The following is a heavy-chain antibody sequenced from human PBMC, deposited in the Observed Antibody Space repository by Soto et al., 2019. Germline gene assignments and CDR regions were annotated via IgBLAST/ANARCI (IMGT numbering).Heavy chain of an antibody. CDR2: SSSTTSYT. D-gene: IGHD3-10*01. V-gene: IGHV3-11*06. J-gene: IGHJ4*02. CDR3: ARSSHRGYFFDN. Sequence: PGGSLRLSCAASTFSLSDYYMSWIRHAPGRGLEWVAYSSSTTSYTNYADSVKGRFTIPRDNAKNSLYLQMKSLRAEDTAVYYCARSSHRGYFFDNWGQGTLVTVSS. CDR1: TFSLSDYY.